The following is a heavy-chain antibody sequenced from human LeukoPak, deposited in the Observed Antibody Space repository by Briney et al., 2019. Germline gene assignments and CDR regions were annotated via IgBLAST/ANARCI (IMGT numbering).Heavy chain of an antibody. Sequence: VASVKVSCKASGGTFSSYAISWVRQAPGQGLEWMGWISAYNGNTNYAQKLQGRVTMTTDTSTSTAYMELRSLRSDDTAVYYCARVPRSIGVVITEGYWGQGTLVTVSS. V-gene: IGHV1-18*01. CDR1: GGTFSSYA. CDR2: ISAYNGNT. CDR3: ARVPRSIGVVITEGY. J-gene: IGHJ4*02. D-gene: IGHD3-3*01.